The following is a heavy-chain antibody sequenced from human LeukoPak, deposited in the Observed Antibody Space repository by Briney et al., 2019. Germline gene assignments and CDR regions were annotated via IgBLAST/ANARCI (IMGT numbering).Heavy chain of an antibody. Sequence: GGSLRLSCAASGFTFSSYWMSWVRQAPGKGLEWVANIKQDGSEKYYVDSVKGRFTISRDNAKNSLYLQMNSLRAEDTAVYYCASQLPTSPYYYDSSGFDYWGQGTLVTVSS. D-gene: IGHD3-22*01. J-gene: IGHJ4*02. CDR1: GFTFSSYW. CDR3: ASQLPTSPYYYDSSGFDY. CDR2: IKQDGSEK. V-gene: IGHV3-7*01.